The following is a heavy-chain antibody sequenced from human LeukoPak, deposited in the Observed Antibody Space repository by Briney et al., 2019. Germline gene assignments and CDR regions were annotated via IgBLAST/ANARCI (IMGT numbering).Heavy chain of an antibody. J-gene: IGHJ6*03. V-gene: IGHV1-8*02. CDR1: GYTFSSYD. D-gene: IGHD3-10*01. Sequence: ASLRVSCTASGYTFSSYDMNWVRQAPGQGLEWMAWMNPNSGYTGCEQKFQGRVTMTRNPSISTAYMQLGTLRSEDTAVYYCARGGTLNNYYYYYYMDVWAKGTTVSVS. CDR2: MNPNSGYT. CDR3: ARGGTLNNYYYYYYMDV.